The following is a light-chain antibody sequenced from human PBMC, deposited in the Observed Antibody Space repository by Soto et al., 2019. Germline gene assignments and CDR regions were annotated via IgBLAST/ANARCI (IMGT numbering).Light chain of an antibody. V-gene: IGKV3-11*01. CDR3: QQRSNWPPEIT. CDR2: DAS. Sequence: EIVXTQSPATLSXXPGERATLSCRASXSVXXXLAWYQQKPGQAPRLLIYDASNRATGIPARFSGSGSGTDFTLTISSLEPEDFAVYYCQQRSNWPPEITFGQGTRLEIK. CDR1: XSVXXX. J-gene: IGKJ5*01.